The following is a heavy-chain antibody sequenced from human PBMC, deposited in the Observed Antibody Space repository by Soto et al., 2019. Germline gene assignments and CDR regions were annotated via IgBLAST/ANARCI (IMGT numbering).Heavy chain of an antibody. J-gene: IGHJ4*02. V-gene: IGHV5-10-1*01. CDR3: ARHIRGGSSWYVDLDY. CDR1: GYSFTSYW. Sequence: GESLKISCKGSGYSFTSYWISWVRQMPGKGLEWMGRIDPSDSYTNYSPSFQGHVTISADKSISTAYLQWSSLKASDTAMYYCARHIRGGSSWYVDLDYWGQGTLVTVSS. CDR2: IDPSDSYT. D-gene: IGHD6-13*01.